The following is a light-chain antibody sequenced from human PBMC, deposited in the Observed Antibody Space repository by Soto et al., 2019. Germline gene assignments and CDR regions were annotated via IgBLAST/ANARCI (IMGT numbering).Light chain of an antibody. J-gene: IGLJ3*02. CDR3: CSHAGTYTLV. Sequence: QSVLTQPASVSGSPGQSLTISCTGSSTDVGNSKFVSWYQLHPGQAPKLMIYEGTKRPSGTSNRFSGSYSGNTASLTISGIQTEDEADYYCCSHAGTYTLVFGGGTKLTVL. CDR2: EGT. CDR1: STDVGNSKF. V-gene: IGLV2-23*01.